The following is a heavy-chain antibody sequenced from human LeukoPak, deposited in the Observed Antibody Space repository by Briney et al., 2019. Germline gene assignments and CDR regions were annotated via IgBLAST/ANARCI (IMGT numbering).Heavy chain of an antibody. V-gene: IGHV3-9*01. CDR1: GFTFDDYA. J-gene: IGHJ4*02. CDR2: ISWNSGSI. CDR3: AKDISYGWYYFDY. D-gene: IGHD6-19*01. Sequence: PGGSLRLSCAASGFTFDDYAMHWVRQAPGKGLEWVSGISWNSGSIGYADSVKGRFTISRDNAKNSLYLQMNSLRAEDTALYYCAKDISYGWYYFDYWGQGTLVTVSS.